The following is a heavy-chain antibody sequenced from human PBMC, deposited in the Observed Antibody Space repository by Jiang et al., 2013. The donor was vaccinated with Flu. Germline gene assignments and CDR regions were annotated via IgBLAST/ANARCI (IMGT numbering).Heavy chain of an antibody. J-gene: IGHJ6*02. CDR1: GGTFSSYA. D-gene: IGHD6-19*01. V-gene: IGHV1-69*01. CDR3: ARGRWLVRRYYYYGMDV. CDR2: IIPIFGTA. Sequence: GAEVKKPGSSVKVSCKASGGTFSSYAISWVRQAPGQGLEWMGGIIPIFGTANYAQKFQGRVTITADESTSTAYMELSSLRSEDTAVYYCARGRWLVRRYYYYGMDVWGQGTTVTVSS.